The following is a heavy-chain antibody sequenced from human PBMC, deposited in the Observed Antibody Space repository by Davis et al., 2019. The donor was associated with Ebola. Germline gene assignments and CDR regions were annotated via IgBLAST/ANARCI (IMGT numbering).Heavy chain of an antibody. Sequence: GGSLRLSCAASGFTVRSTYMSWVRQAPGKGLEWVSVIYSGDTTRYADYADAVKGRFTISRDYSKNTLYLQMNNLRVEDTAVYFCARGGAVAPDWGPGTLVTVSS. V-gene: IGHV3-66*01. J-gene: IGHJ4*02. CDR3: ARGGAVAPD. CDR2: IYSGDTTRYA. CDR1: GFTVRSTY. D-gene: IGHD4-23*01.